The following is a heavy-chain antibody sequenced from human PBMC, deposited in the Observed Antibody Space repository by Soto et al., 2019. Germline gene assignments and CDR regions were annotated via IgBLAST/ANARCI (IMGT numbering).Heavy chain of an antibody. CDR2: ISYDGVDQ. D-gene: IGHD2-15*01. CDR3: ARSTYCNGGSCYPQY. J-gene: IGHJ4*02. V-gene: IGHV3-30*03. CDR1: GFTFSYYG. Sequence: GGSLRLSCAGPGFTFSYYGFHWVRQAPGKGLEWVAMISYDGVDQYYRDSVQGRFTISRDDSKHTVYLQMNSLRTEDTAMYYCARSTYCNGGSCYPQYWGPGTLVTVSS.